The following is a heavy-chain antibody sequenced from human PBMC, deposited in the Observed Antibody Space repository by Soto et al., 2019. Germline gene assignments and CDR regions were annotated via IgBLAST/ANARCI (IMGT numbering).Heavy chain of an antibody. J-gene: IGHJ6*02. Sequence: QVQLQESGPGLVKPSETLSLTCTVSGGSISSYYWSWIRQPPGKGLEWIGYIYYSGSTNYNPSLKSRVTISVDTSKNQFSLKLSSVTAADTAVYYCARVLGYCSSTSCYDYYYYGMDVWGQGTTVTVSS. D-gene: IGHD2-2*01. CDR2: IYYSGST. CDR3: ARVLGYCSSTSCYDYYYYGMDV. CDR1: GGSISSYY. V-gene: IGHV4-59*01.